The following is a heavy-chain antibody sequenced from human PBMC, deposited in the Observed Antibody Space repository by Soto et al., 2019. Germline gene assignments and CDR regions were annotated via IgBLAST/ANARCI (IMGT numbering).Heavy chain of an antibody. D-gene: IGHD6-13*01. CDR3: ARSHSSSWHCFDP. J-gene: IGHJ5*02. Sequence: QVQLVESGGGVVQTGRSLRLSCAASGFTFSSYPMHWVRQAPGKGPEWVAVISVNGNNIHYGDSVKGRFTISRDNYKNTLYLQMSSLRVEDTAVYYCARSHSSSWHCFDPWGQGTLVTVSS. CDR1: GFTFSSYP. CDR2: ISVNGNNI. V-gene: IGHV3-30-3*01.